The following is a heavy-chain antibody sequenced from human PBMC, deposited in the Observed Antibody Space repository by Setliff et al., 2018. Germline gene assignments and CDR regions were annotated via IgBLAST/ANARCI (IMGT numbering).Heavy chain of an antibody. D-gene: IGHD6-6*01. V-gene: IGHV4-34*08. CDR1: GGTFSDYF. J-gene: IGHJ4*02. CDR2: INHSGSS. Sequence: SETLSLTCGASGGTFSDYFWTWIRQSPGKGLEWIGEINHSGSSNYNPSLKSRVTISIDTSNNQFSLKVTSVTAADTGIYYCAQGRNVAARLLDSWGQGARVTVSS. CDR3: AQGRNVAARLLDS.